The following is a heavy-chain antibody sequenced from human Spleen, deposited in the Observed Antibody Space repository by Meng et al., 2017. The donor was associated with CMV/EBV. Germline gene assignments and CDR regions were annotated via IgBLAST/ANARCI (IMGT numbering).Heavy chain of an antibody. V-gene: IGHV3-21*01. J-gene: IGHJ5*02. CDR2: ISSSSSYI. Sequence: CAAYGLNFGSYSMNWVRQAPGKGLEWVSSISSSSSYIYYADSVKGRFTISRDNAKNSLYMQMNSLRAEDTAVYYCARDTLGPTNWFDPWGQGTLVTVSS. D-gene: IGHD2/OR15-2a*01. CDR3: ARDTLGPTNWFDP. CDR1: GLNFGSYS.